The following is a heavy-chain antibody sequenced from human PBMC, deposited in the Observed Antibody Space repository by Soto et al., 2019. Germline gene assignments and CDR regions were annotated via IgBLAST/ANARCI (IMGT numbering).Heavy chain of an antibody. CDR3: ARDVGYGDYHLNYFDY. D-gene: IGHD4-17*01. V-gene: IGHV3-21*01. CDR2: ISSSSSYI. J-gene: IGHJ4*02. Sequence: GGSLRLSCAASGFTFSSYSMNWVRQAPGKGLEWVSSISSSSSYIYYADSVKGRFTISRDNAKNSLYLQMNSLRAEDTAVYYCARDVGYGDYHLNYFDYWGQGTLVTVSS. CDR1: GFTFSSYS.